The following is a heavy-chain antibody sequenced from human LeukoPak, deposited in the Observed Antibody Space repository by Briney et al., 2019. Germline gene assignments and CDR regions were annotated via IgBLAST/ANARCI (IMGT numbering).Heavy chain of an antibody. J-gene: IGHJ4*02. Sequence: ASVKVSCKASGYTFTSYDINWVRQATEQGLEWMGWMSPNSGNTGYAQKFQGRVTVTRNTAISTAYMELSSLRSEDTAVYFCVRTPPNWGADYWGQGTLVTVSS. CDR1: GYTFTSYD. CDR3: VRTPPNWGADY. V-gene: IGHV1-8*01. D-gene: IGHD7-27*01. CDR2: MSPNSGNT.